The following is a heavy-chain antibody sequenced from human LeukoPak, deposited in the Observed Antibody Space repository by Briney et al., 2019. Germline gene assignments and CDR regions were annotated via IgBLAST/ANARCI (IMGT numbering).Heavy chain of an antibody. CDR2: INHSGST. CDR1: GGSFSGYY. J-gene: IGHJ3*01. CDR3: ARLFGLLLPFDF. V-gene: IGHV4-34*01. Sequence: SETLSLTCAVYGGSFSGYYWSWIRQPPGKGLEWIGEINHSGSTNYNPSLKSRVTISVDTSKNQFSLKLSSVTAADTAVYYCARLFGLLLPFDFWGQGTMVTVSS. D-gene: IGHD2-15*01.